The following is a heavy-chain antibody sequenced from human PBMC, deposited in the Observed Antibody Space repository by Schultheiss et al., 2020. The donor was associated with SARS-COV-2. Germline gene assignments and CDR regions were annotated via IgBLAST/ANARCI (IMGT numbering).Heavy chain of an antibody. D-gene: IGHD6-19*01. J-gene: IGHJ4*02. CDR1: GDSIGTYY. CDR3: ARGGSFRQWLGRFDY. CDR2: IYYSGST. Sequence: SETLSLTCSVSGDSIGTYYWNWVRQSPGKGLEWIGYIYYSGSTNYNPSVKSRVTMSVATSKNQFSLKLSSVTAADTAVYYCARGGSFRQWLGRFDYWGQGTLVTVSS. V-gene: IGHV4-59*12.